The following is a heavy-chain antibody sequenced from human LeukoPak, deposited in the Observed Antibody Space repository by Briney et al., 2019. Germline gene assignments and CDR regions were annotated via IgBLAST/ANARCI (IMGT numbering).Heavy chain of an antibody. CDR3: AREQSRYSSVS. D-gene: IGHD6-19*01. J-gene: IGHJ4*02. CDR2: IYHSGST. CDR1: GYSISSGYS. Sequence: SETLSLTCTVSGYSISSGYSWGWIRQPPGKGLEWIGSIYHSGSTYYNPSLKSRVTISVDTSKNQFSLKLSSVTAADTAVYYCAREQSRYSSVSWGQGTLVTVSS. V-gene: IGHV4-38-2*02.